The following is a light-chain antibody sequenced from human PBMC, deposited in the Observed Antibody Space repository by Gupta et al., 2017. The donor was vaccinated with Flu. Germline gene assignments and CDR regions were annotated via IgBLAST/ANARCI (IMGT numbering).Light chain of an antibody. Sequence: QSLLTQPPSVSGAPGQSLTLSCTGTSSNVGAGYDVHWYQQLPGTAPKLLIYGNNNRAAGVPDRFSGSKSGTSASLAITGLQAEDEADYYCQSYDSSLSGSVFGGGTKLTVL. J-gene: IGLJ3*02. CDR1: SSNVGAGYD. V-gene: IGLV1-40*01. CDR2: GNN. CDR3: QSYDSSLSGSV.